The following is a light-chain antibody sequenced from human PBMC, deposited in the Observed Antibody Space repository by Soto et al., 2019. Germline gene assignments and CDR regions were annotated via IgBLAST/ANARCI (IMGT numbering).Light chain of an antibody. CDR1: SSDVGGYNY. J-gene: IGLJ3*02. CDR3: SSYTSSSL. CDR2: DVS. Sequence: QSALTQPASVSGSPGQSITISCPGTSSDVGGYNYVSWYQQHPGKAPKLMIYDVSNRPSGVSNRFSGSKSGNTASLTISGLQAEDEADYYCSSYTSSSLFGGGTKLTVL. V-gene: IGLV2-14*01.